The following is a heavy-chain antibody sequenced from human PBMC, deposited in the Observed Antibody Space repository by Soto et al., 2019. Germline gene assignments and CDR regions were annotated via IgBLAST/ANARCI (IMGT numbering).Heavy chain of an antibody. CDR1: GFTVSSNY. CDR2: IYSGGST. CDR3: ARYHYSDGIDV. D-gene: IGHD5-12*01. Sequence: PGGSLRLSCAASGFTVSSNYMSWVRQAPGKGLEWVSVIYSGGSTYYADSVKGRFTISRDNSKNTLYLQMNSLRAEDTAVYYCARYHYSDGIDVWGQGTTVTVSS. J-gene: IGHJ6*02. V-gene: IGHV3-53*01.